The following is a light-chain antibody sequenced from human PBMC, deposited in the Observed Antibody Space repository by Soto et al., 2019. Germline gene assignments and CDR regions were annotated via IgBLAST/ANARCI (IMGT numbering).Light chain of an antibody. J-gene: IGKJ1*01. CDR2: GAS. CDR1: QSVSSN. CDR3: QQCNFRRFPSWT. V-gene: IGKV3-15*01. Sequence: EIVMTQSPATLSVSPGERATLSCRASQSVSSNLAWYQQKPGQAPRLLIYGASTRATGIPARFSGSGSGTELPLNMRSLQSEDYAVYQCQQCNFRRFPSWTLGDGAQVEIK.